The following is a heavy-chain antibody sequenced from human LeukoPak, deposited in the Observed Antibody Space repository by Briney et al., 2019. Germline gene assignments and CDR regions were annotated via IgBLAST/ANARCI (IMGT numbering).Heavy chain of an antibody. CDR1: GFTFSSYS. V-gene: IGHV3-15*01. CDR3: TTVMNYYYDSSY. D-gene: IGHD3-22*01. J-gene: IGHJ4*02. CDR2: IKSKTDGGTT. Sequence: NPGGSLRLSCAASGFTFSSYSMSWVRQAPGKGLEWVGRIKSKTDGGTTDYAAPVKGRFTISRDDSKNTLYLQMNSLKTEDTAVYYCTTVMNYYYDSSYWGQGTLVTVSS.